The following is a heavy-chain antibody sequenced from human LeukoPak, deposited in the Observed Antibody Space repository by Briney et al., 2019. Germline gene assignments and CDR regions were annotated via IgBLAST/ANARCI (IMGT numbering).Heavy chain of an antibody. D-gene: IGHD5-24*01. Sequence: GGSLRLSCAASGFTFSTYSMNWVRQAPGKGLEWVSFISSTSSYIYYADSVKGRFTISRDNAKNSVYLQMNSLRAEDTSVYYCARGRDGYNPDYWGQGTLVTVSS. CDR2: ISSTSSYI. CDR3: ARGRDGYNPDY. CDR1: GFTFSTYS. J-gene: IGHJ4*02. V-gene: IGHV3-21*01.